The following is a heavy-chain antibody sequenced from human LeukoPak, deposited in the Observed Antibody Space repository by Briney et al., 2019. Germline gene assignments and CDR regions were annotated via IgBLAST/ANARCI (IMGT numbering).Heavy chain of an antibody. J-gene: IGHJ4*02. D-gene: IGHD3-10*01. CDR1: GFTVSSNY. Sequence: GGSLRLSCAASGFTVSSNYMSWVRQAPGKGLEWVSVIYSGGSTYYADSVKGRFTISRDNSKNTLYLQMNSLRAEDTAVYYCARSWVDLAGFGSSYFDYWGQGTLVTVPS. CDR3: ARSWVDLAGFGSSYFDY. CDR2: IYSGGST. V-gene: IGHV3-53*05.